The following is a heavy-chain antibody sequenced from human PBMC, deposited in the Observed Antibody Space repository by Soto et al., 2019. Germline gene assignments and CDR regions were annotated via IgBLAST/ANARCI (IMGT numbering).Heavy chain of an antibody. CDR2: INHSGST. J-gene: IGHJ4*02. V-gene: IGHV4-34*01. CDR3: ARDKITGLFDY. D-gene: IGHD2-8*02. CDR1: GGSFSGYY. Sequence: SETLSLTCAVYGGSFSGYYWTWIRQPPGTGLEWIGEINHSGSTNYNPSLKGRVTISVDTSKNQFSLKLTSVTAADTAVYYCARDKITGLFDYWGQGTLVPVAS.